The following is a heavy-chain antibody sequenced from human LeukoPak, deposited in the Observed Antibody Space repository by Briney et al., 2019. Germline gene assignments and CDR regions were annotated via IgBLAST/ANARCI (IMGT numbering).Heavy chain of an antibody. CDR1: GFTFSSYG. CDR3: ASGSHDYYGSGSLDY. Sequence: GGSLRPSCAASGFTFSSYGMHWVRQAPGKGLEWVAVISYDGSNKYYADSVKGRFTISRDNSKNTLYLQMNSLRAEDTAVYYCASGSHDYYGSGSLDYWGQGTLVTVSS. D-gene: IGHD3-10*01. V-gene: IGHV3-30*03. J-gene: IGHJ4*02. CDR2: ISYDGSNK.